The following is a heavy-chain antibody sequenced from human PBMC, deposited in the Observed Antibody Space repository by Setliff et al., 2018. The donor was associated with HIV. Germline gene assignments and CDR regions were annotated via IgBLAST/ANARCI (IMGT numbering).Heavy chain of an antibody. J-gene: IGHJ4*02. D-gene: IGHD6-13*01. CDR1: GFTFSYYG. V-gene: IGHV3-30*02. CDR3: AKNLYSSIWSPLDY. CDR2: ILFDGTYK. Sequence: QPGGSLRLSCAASGFTFSYYGVHWVRQAPGKGLDWVASILFDGTYKYYAASVKGRFTISRDISKNTLFLQMGSLRTEDTAVYFCAKNLYSSIWSPLDYWGQGTLVTVSS.